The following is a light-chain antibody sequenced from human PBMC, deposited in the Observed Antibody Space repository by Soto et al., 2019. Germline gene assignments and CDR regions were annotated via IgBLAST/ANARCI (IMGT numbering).Light chain of an antibody. V-gene: IGKV1-39*01. CDR3: QQSYITPYT. Sequence: DIQMTQSPSSLSASVGDTVTITCRASQSIIVHLNWYQQKPGKVPKLLIYAASNLQSGVPSSFSGSGSETDFALTISSLQPEDFATYYCQQSYITPYTFGQGTKLQIK. CDR2: AAS. CDR1: QSIIVH. J-gene: IGKJ2*01.